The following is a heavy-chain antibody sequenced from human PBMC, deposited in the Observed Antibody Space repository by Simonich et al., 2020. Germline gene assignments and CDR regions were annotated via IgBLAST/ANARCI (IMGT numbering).Heavy chain of an antibody. CDR3: ARDRAARYYYYYYMDV. V-gene: IGHV1-2*02. Sequence: QVQLVQSGAEVKKPGASVKVSCKASGYTFTGYYMHWVRQAPGQGLGVMGWINPKSGGTNYAQNLQGRVTMTRDTSISTAYMELSRLRSDDTAVYYCARDRAARYYYYYYMDVWGKGTTVTVSS. J-gene: IGHJ6*03. D-gene: IGHD6-6*01. CDR1: GYTFTGYY. CDR2: INPKSGGT.